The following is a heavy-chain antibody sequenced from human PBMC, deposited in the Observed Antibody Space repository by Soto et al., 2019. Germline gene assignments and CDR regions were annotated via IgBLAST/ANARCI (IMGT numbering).Heavy chain of an antibody. CDR1: GASISGFY. V-gene: IGHV4-4*07. CDR3: VRDGTKTLRDWFHT. J-gene: IGHJ5*02. CDR2: IYATGTT. Sequence: QVQLQESGPGLVKPSETLSLTCTVSGASISGFYWSWIRKSAGKGLEWIGRIYATGTTDYNPSLKSRVMMSVDTSKKQFSLKLRSVTAADTAVYYCVRDGTKTLRDWFHTWGQGISVTVSS. D-gene: IGHD1-1*01.